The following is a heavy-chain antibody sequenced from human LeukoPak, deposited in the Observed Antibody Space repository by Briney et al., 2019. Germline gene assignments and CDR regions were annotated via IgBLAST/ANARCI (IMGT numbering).Heavy chain of an antibody. V-gene: IGHV4-59*01. J-gene: IGHJ5*02. CDR2: IYYSGST. CDR1: GGSISSYY. CDR3: ARAGGGIEAQNWFHP. D-gene: IGHD6-13*01. Sequence: SETLSLTCTVSGGSISSYYWSWIRQPPGKGLEWNGYIYYSGSTNYNPSLKSRVTISVDTSKNQFSLKLSSVTAADTAVYYCARAGGGIEAQNWFHPWGQGTLVTVSS.